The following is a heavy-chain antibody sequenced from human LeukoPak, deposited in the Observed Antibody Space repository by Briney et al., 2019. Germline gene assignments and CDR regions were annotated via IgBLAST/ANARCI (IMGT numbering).Heavy chain of an antibody. CDR3: AREGRTTVTTTSD. J-gene: IGHJ4*02. D-gene: IGHD4-17*01. CDR2: IYYGGST. V-gene: IGHV4-31*03. CDR1: GVSISSGGYY. Sequence: SQTLSLTCTVSGVSISSGGYYWSWIRQHPRKGLEWIVSIYYGGSTYYNPSLKSRVTISVDTSKSQFSLQLNSVTAADTAVYYCAREGRTTVTTTSDWGQGTLVTVSS.